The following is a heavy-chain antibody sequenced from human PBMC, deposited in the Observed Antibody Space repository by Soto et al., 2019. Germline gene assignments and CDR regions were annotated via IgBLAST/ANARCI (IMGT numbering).Heavy chain of an antibody. Sequence: QVQLVESGGGLVKPGGSLRLSCAASGFTFSDYYMSWIRQAPGKGLEWVSYISGSGSTIYYADSVKGRFTISRDNAKNSLHLQMNSLRAEDTAVYYCASGVAASHFYYYYMDVWGKGTTVPVSS. CDR1: GFTFSDYY. CDR2: ISGSGSTI. D-gene: IGHD2-15*01. V-gene: IGHV3-11*01. J-gene: IGHJ6*03. CDR3: ASGVAASHFYYYYMDV.